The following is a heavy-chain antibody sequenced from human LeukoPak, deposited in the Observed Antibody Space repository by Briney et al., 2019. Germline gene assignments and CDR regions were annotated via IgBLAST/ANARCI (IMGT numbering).Heavy chain of an antibody. J-gene: IGHJ4*02. D-gene: IGHD5-18*01. CDR3: ARSYSYGSSLDY. Sequence: ASVKVSCKASGYTFTSYHMHWVRQAPGQGLEWMGIISPSGASTSYAQKFQGRVTMTRDTSTNTVYMELSSLRSEDTAVYYCARSYSYGSSLDYWGQGTLVTVSS. V-gene: IGHV1-46*01. CDR1: GYTFTSYH. CDR2: ISPSGAST.